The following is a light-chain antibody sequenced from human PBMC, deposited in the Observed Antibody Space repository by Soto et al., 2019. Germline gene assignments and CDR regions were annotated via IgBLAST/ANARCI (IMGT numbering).Light chain of an antibody. V-gene: IGKV1-39*01. CDR1: QSIRNY. Sequence: DIQTTQSPSSLSASVGDRVTITCRASQSIRNYLNWYQQKPGKAPNLLIYATTSLQSGVPSRFSGSGSGTDFTLTISSLQPEDFATYYCQQSYTTPRTFGQGTKVDIK. J-gene: IGKJ1*01. CDR3: QQSYTTPRT. CDR2: ATT.